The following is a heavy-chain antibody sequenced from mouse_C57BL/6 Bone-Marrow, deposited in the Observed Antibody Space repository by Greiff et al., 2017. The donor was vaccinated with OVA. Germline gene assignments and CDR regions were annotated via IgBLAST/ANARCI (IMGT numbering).Heavy chain of an antibody. CDR2: IRSKSNNYAT. Sequence: EVKLVESGGGLVQPKGSLKLSCAASGFSFNTYAMNWVRQAPGKGLEWVARIRSKSNNYATYYADSVKDRFTISRDDSESMLYLQTNNLKTEDTAMYYCVRHAYGSSSLDYWGQGTSVTVSS. CDR1: GFSFNTYA. V-gene: IGHV10-1*01. J-gene: IGHJ4*01. D-gene: IGHD1-1*01. CDR3: VRHAYGSSSLDY.